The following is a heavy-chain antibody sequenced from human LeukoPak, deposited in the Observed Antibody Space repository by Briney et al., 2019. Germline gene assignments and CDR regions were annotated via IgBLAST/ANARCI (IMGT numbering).Heavy chain of an antibody. CDR3: ARVRRGSYYFDY. V-gene: IGHV1-3*01. Sequence: ASVKVSCKASGYTFTSYAMHWVRQAPGQRLEWMVWINAGNGNTKYPQKLQGRVTITRDTSASTAYMELSSLRSEDTAVYYCARVRRGSYYFDYWGQGTLVTVSS. J-gene: IGHJ4*02. D-gene: IGHD1-26*01. CDR1: GYTFTSYA. CDR2: INAGNGNT.